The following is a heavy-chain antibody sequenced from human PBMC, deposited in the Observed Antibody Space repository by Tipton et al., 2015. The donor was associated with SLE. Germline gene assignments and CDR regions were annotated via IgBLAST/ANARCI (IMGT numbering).Heavy chain of an antibody. CDR3: AKGYRIVVVVAAFDY. D-gene: IGHD2-15*01. Sequence: SLRLSCAASGFTFDDYDMHWVRQAPGKGLEWVSGISWNSGSIGYADSVKGRFTISRDNAKNSLYLQMNSLRAEDTAFYYCAKGYRIVVVVAAFDYWGLGTLVTVSS. CDR2: ISWNSGSI. CDR1: GFTFDDYD. V-gene: IGHV3-9*01. J-gene: IGHJ4*02.